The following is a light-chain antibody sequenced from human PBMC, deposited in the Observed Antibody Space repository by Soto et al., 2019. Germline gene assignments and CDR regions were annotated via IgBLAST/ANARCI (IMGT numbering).Light chain of an antibody. CDR2: KIA. Sequence: VLTQTPLSSPVTLGQPASISCRSSQSLVHDNGHTYLNWLQQRPSQPPRLLIYKIAERLSGVPGRFSGGGAGKDFTLRISREEPEYVVIYYCMYATYFPRTFGQGTKVEIK. CDR1: QSLVHDNGHTY. V-gene: IGKV2-24*01. J-gene: IGKJ1*01. CDR3: MYATYFPRT.